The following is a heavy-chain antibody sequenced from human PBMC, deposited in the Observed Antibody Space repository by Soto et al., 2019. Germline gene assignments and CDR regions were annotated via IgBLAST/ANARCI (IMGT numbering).Heavy chain of an antibody. V-gene: IGHV3-33*01. J-gene: IGHJ4*02. CDR2: IWYDGSNK. D-gene: IGHD3-3*01. CDR3: ARGNYDFWSGYYHFDY. Sequence: GGSLRLSCAASGFTFSSYGMHWVRQAPGKGLEWVAVIWYDGSNKYYADSVKGRFTISRDNSKNTLYLQMNSLRAEDTAVYYCARGNYDFWSGYYHFDYWGQGTLVTVSS. CDR1: GFTFSSYG.